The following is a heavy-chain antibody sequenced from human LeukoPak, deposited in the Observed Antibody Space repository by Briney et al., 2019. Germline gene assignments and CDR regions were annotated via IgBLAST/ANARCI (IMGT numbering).Heavy chain of an antibody. CDR2: MSDSGDKK. Sequence: GGSLRLSCAASGFTFSDYAMSWVRQPQGRGLEGVLAMSDSGDKKFHPDYVKGRFPTSRHNPKNPLPLQKKSLRVEDSAVSLFAVVTSAWWDHRAYMNVWALGPQSPSP. V-gene: IGHV3-23*01. CDR3: AVVTSAWWDHRAYMNV. CDR1: GFTFSDYA. D-gene: IGHD2-8*02. J-gene: IGHJ6*03.